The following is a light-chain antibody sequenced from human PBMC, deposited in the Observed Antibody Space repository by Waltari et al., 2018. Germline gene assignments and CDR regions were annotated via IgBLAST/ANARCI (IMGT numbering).Light chain of an antibody. CDR1: SSNIGAGYD. CDR3: QSYDNRLYGTRV. V-gene: IGLV1-40*01. Sequence: QSVLTQPPSVSGAPGHRVTISCTGSSSNIGAGYDVHWYQRLPGAAPKLLIYNSFIRPSGVPDRFSGSKSGMSASLAITGLQAEDEADYYCQSYDNRLYGTRVFGGGTKLTVL. J-gene: IGLJ3*02. CDR2: NSF.